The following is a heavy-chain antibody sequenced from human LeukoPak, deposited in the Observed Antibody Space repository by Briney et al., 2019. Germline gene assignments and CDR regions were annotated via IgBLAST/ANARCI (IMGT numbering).Heavy chain of an antibody. CDR1: GYTFTNYY. CDR3: ARDSSGWSVDY. Sequence: ASVKVSCKASGYTFTNYYMHWVRQPPGQGLEWMAIINPSDGGTHYAQQFQGRVTMTRDTSTSTVYLELNSLRSEDTAVYYCARDSSGWSVDYWGQGTLVTVSS. V-gene: IGHV1-46*01. D-gene: IGHD6-19*01. J-gene: IGHJ4*02. CDR2: INPSDGGT.